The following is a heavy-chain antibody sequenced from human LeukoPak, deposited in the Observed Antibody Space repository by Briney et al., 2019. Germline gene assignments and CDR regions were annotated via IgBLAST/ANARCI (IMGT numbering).Heavy chain of an antibody. CDR3: VREAATDYYDSSGYYRQTEVFDT. Sequence: SEALSLTCTVSGGSVRSDSYYWSWIRQPPGKGLEWIGYVYYSGSTNYNPSLKSRVTISVDTSKNQFSLKLRSVTAADTAVYYCVREAATDYYDSSGYYRQTEVFDTWGQGTMVTVSS. D-gene: IGHD3-22*01. J-gene: IGHJ3*02. V-gene: IGHV4-61*01. CDR2: VYYSGST. CDR1: GGSVRSDSYY.